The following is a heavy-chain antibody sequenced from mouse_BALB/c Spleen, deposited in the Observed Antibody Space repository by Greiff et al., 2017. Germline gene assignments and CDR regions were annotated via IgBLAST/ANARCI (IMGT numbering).Heavy chain of an antibody. CDR3: ARDYGSSPFYAMDY. V-gene: IGHV5-6-5*01. D-gene: IGHD1-1*01. J-gene: IGHJ4*01. Sequence: EVQLVESGAGLVKPGGSLKLSCAASGFTFSSYAMPWVRQTPGKGLEWVASISSGGSTYYPDSVKVRFTISRDNARNILYLHMSSLRSEETAMYYCARDYGSSPFYAMDYWGQGTSVTVSS. CDR2: ISSGGST. CDR1: GFTFSSYA.